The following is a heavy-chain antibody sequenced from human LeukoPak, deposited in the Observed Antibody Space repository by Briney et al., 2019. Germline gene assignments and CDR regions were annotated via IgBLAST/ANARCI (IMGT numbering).Heavy chain of an antibody. CDR1: GGSISRYY. D-gene: IGHD3-3*01. CDR3: ARDGDYDFYAFDI. Sequence: SETLSLTCTVSGGSISRYYWSWIRQPAGKRLEWIGRIYTSGSTNYNPSLKSRVTMSVDTSKNQFSLKLSSVTAADTAVYYCARDGDYDFYAFDIWGQGTMVTVSS. J-gene: IGHJ3*02. V-gene: IGHV4-4*07. CDR2: IYTSGST.